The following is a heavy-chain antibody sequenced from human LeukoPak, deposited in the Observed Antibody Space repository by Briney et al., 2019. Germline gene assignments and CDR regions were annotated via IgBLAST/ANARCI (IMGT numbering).Heavy chain of an antibody. D-gene: IGHD5-24*01. V-gene: IGHV3-23*01. CDR1: GFSFSTYD. Sequence: GGSLRLSRVGSGFSFSTYDMGWVRQTPGKGLEWVSAISTTGGYTEDADSVKGRFAISRDNSQNTLFLQMHSLRAEDTAVYYCAKKPATIKFPFDIWGQGTLVTVS. J-gene: IGHJ4*02. CDR2: ISTTGGYT. CDR3: AKKPATIKFPFDI.